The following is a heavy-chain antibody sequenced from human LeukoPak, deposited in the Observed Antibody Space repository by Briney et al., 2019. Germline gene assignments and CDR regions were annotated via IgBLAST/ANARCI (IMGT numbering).Heavy chain of an antibody. D-gene: IGHD3-22*01. CDR3: ARDLYDSSGYYYVDY. CDR1: GYTFTGYY. Sequence: ASVKVSCKASGYTFTGYYMHWVRQAPGQGLEWMGRINPNSGGTNYAQKFQGRVTMTRDTSISTAYMELSRLRSDDTAVYYCARDLYDSSGYYYVDYWGQGTLVTVSS. V-gene: IGHV1-2*06. CDR2: INPNSGGT. J-gene: IGHJ4*02.